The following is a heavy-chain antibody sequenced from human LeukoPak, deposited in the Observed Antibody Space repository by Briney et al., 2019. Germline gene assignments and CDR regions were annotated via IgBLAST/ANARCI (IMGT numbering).Heavy chain of an antibody. CDR1: GFTFRTYW. Sequence: PGGSLRLSCAASGFTFRTYWMHWVRQVPGKGLMWVSRIEGDGSSTTYADSVKGRFTISRDNAKNTLYLQMNSLRAEDTAVYYCARRGSSSNNYFDSWGQGTLVTVSS. D-gene: IGHD6-6*01. V-gene: IGHV3-74*01. CDR3: ARRGSSSNNYFDS. J-gene: IGHJ4*02. CDR2: IEGDGSST.